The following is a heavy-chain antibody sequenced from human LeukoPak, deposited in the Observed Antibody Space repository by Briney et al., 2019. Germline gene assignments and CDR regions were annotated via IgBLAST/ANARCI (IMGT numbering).Heavy chain of an antibody. J-gene: IGHJ4*02. CDR1: GFSVSSNY. V-gene: IGHV3-53*01. CDR2: IYIGGDT. D-gene: IGHD3-22*01. CDR3: ARSSGAYYYEFDY. Sequence: GGSLRLSCAASGFSVSSNYMSWVRQAPGKGLEWVSVIYIGGDTSYADSVKDRFTISRDNSKNTVYLQMNSLRAEDMAVYYCARSSGAYYYEFDYWGQGTLVTVSS.